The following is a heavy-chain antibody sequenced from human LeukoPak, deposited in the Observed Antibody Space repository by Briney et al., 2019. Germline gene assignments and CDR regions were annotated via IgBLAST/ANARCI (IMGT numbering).Heavy chain of an antibody. J-gene: IGHJ6*03. CDR2: FDPEDGET. V-gene: IGHV1-24*01. D-gene: IGHD3-10*01. Sequence: ASVKVSCKVSGYTLTELSMHWVRQAPGKGVEWMGGFDPEDGETIYAQKFQGRVTMTEDTSTDTAYMELSSLRSEDTAVYYCATAMVRDYSAYYYYTDVWGKGTTVTVSS. CDR1: GYTLTELS. CDR3: ATAMVRDYSAYYYYTDV.